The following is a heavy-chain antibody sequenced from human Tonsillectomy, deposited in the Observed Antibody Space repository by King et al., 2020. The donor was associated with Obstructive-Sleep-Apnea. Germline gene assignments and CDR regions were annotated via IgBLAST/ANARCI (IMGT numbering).Heavy chain of an antibody. CDR3: ARVGGGYNLDFYYGMDV. Sequence: VQLVESGAEVKKPGASVKVSCKASGYTFTNYGITWVRQAPGQGPEWMGWISAYNGNTNYAQKLQGRVTMTTDTSTSTAHMELRSLRSDDTAVYYCARVGGGYNLDFYYGMDVWGQGTTVTVSS. CDR2: ISAYNGNT. D-gene: IGHD5-24*01. J-gene: IGHJ6*02. V-gene: IGHV1-18*01. CDR1: GYTFTNYG.